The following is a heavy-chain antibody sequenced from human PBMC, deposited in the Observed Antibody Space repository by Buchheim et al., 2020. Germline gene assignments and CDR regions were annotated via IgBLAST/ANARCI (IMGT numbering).Heavy chain of an antibody. J-gene: IGHJ5*02. D-gene: IGHD5-18*01. CDR1: GFTFSSHS. CDR2: IAFDGRHE. V-gene: IGHV3-30*18. Sequence: QVQLVESGGGVVQPGKSLRLTCVASGFTFSSHSMKWVRQSPGKGLEWVADIAFDGRHEYYVESVKGRFSISRDNSKNTVYLQMNSLTKDDTAVYYCAKGEPYGYTPLQFDPWGQGTL. CDR3: AKGEPYGYTPLQFDP.